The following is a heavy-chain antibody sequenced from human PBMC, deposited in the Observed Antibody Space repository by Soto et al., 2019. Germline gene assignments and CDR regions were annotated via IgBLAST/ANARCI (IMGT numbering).Heavy chain of an antibody. CDR1: GGSISTSHW. J-gene: IGHJ6*02. CDR3: ATAAVYSSSSGGDTYYYGGMNF. V-gene: IGHV4-4*02. D-gene: IGHD6-6*01. CDR2: IYHSGST. Sequence: PSETLSLTCAVSGGSISTSHWCSWVRQPPGKGLEWIGEIYHSGSTNYNPSFKSRVTISVDKSKNQFSLKLSSVTATATPVYYCATAAVYSSSSGGDTYYYGGMNFLLQETRVTVSS.